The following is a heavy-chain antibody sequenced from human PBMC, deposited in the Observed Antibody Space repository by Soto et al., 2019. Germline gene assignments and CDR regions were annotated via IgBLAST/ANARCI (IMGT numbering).Heavy chain of an antibody. CDR3: ARGPYDLGMDV. V-gene: IGHV3-21*01. J-gene: IGHJ6*02. CDR2: NSSSGTI. CDR1: EFTFSSYS. Sequence: GSLSPSCACSEFTFSSYSMNLVRQAPGKGLEWVSSNSSSGTIYYEDSVKGRFTISRDNSMNELYIQMKSLRAEDTAVYHFARGPYDLGMDVWGQGTMVTVSS. D-gene: IGHD3-22*01.